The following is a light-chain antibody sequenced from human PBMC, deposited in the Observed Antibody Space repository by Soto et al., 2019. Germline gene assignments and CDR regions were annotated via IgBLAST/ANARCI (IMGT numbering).Light chain of an antibody. V-gene: IGKV1-39*01. CDR2: AAS. J-gene: IGKJ5*01. CDR3: QQSYSTPPIT. Sequence: DIQITQSPSSLPASVADRVTITCRASQSISSYLNWYQQKLGKAPKLLIYAASSLQSGVPSRFSGSGSGTDFTLTISSLQPEDFATYYCQQSYSTPPITFGQGTRLEIK. CDR1: QSISSY.